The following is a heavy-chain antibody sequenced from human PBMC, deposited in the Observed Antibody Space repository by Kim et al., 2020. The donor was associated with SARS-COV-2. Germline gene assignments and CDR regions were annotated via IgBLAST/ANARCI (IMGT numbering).Heavy chain of an antibody. Sequence: GGSLRLSCAASGFTFSSYAMYWVRQAPGKGLEWVATASFDGFSKFYADSVKGRFSISRDNSNNTLYLQLNSLRVEDTATYYCARDPTREQLYYYESSGYSLAMDYWGQGTLVTVSA. CDR3: ARDPTREQLYYYESSGYSLAMDY. D-gene: IGHD3-22*01. V-gene: IGHV3-30*04. CDR1: GFTFSSYA. J-gene: IGHJ4*02. CDR2: ASFDGFSK.